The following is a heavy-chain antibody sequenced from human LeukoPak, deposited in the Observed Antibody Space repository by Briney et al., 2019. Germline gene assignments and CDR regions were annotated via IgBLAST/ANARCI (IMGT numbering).Heavy chain of an antibody. D-gene: IGHD3-22*01. J-gene: IGHJ6*02. CDR2: VKQDGSEQ. V-gene: IGHV3-7*01. Sequence: GGSLRLSCVASGFTFSTYWMNWVRQAPGKGLGLVANVKQDGSEQYYVDSVKGRFTISRDNAKNSLYLQVNSLRAEDTAVYYCARGGAQWVAYYGSSGYTGGGMDVWGQGTTVTVSS. CDR3: ARGGAQWVAYYGSSGYTGGGMDV. CDR1: GFTFSTYW.